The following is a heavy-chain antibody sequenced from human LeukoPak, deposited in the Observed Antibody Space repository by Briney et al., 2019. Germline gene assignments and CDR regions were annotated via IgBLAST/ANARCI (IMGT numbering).Heavy chain of an antibody. V-gene: IGHV1-46*01. CDR3: ARVTSPRRYGMDV. CDR2: INPSGGST. Sequence: GASVKVSCKASGYTFTSYYMHWVRQAPGQGLEWMGIINPSGGSTSYAQKFQGRVTMTRDTSTSTVYMELSSLRSEDTAAYYCARVTSPRRYGMDVWGQGTTVTVSS. J-gene: IGHJ6*02. CDR1: GYTFTSYY.